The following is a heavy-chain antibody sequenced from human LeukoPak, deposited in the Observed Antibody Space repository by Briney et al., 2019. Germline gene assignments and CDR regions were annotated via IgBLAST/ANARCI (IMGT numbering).Heavy chain of an antibody. Sequence: ASVKVSCKASGYTFTGYYMHWVRQAPGQGLEWMGWINPNSGGTNYAQKFQGRVTMTRDTSISTAYMELSRLRSDDTAVYYCARILRGSSWYVTNYYYYYGMDVWGQGTTVTVSS. CDR3: ARILRGSSWYVTNYYYYYGMDV. V-gene: IGHV1-2*02. CDR2: INPNSGGT. D-gene: IGHD6-13*01. CDR1: GYTFTGYY. J-gene: IGHJ6*02.